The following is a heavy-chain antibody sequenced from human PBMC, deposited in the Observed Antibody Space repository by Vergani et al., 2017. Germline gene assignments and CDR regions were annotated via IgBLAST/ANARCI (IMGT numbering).Heavy chain of an antibody. V-gene: IGHV4-61*02. J-gene: IGHJ4*02. CDR2: IYTSGST. CDR3: ARDNPGIVGAYFDY. Sequence: QVQLQESGPGLVKPSQTLSLTCTVSGGSISSGSYYWSWIRQPAGKGLEWIGRIYTSGSTNYNPSLKSRVTISVATSKNQFSLKLSSVTAADTAVYYCARDNPGIVGAYFDYWGQGTLVTVSS. D-gene: IGHD1-26*01. CDR1: GGSISSGSYY.